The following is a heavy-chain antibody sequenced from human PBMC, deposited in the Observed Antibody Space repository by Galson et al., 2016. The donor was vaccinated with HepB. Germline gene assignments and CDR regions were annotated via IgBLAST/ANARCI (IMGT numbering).Heavy chain of an antibody. CDR3: AKDLSYWNSPFFDY. J-gene: IGHJ4*02. V-gene: IGHV3-23*01. CDR2: ISGNARST. CDR1: GFTFSSYA. D-gene: IGHD1-7*01. Sequence: SLRLSCAASGFTFSSYAMNWVRQAPGKGLEWVSSISGNARSTYYADSVKGRFTISRDNSKNTLYPQVNSLRAEDTAVYYCAKDLSYWNSPFFDYWGQGTLVTVSS.